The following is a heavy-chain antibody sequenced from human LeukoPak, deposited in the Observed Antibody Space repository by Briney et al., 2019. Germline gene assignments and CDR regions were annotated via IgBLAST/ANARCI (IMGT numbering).Heavy chain of an antibody. CDR3: AKLESGSYYPAGDAFDI. D-gene: IGHD1-26*01. Sequence: GESLKISCKGSGYSFTSYWIGWVRQMPGKGLEWMGIIYPGDSDTRYSPSFQGQVTISADKSISTAYLQWSSLKASDTAMYYCAKLESGSYYPAGDAFDIWGQGTMVTVSS. CDR2: IYPGDSDT. J-gene: IGHJ3*02. V-gene: IGHV5-51*01. CDR1: GYSFTSYW.